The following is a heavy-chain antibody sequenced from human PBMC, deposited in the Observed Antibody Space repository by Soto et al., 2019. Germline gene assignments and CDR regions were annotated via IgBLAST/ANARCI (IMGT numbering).Heavy chain of an antibody. Sequence: SETLSLTCTVSGGSISSYYWSWIRQPPGKGLEWIGYIYYSGSTNYNPSLKSRVTISVDTSKNQFSLKLSSVTAADTAVYYCARWSRYYYYYGMDVWGQGTTVTVSS. V-gene: IGHV4-59*01. D-gene: IGHD2-15*01. J-gene: IGHJ6*02. CDR2: IYYSGST. CDR3: ARWSRYYYYYGMDV. CDR1: GGSISSYY.